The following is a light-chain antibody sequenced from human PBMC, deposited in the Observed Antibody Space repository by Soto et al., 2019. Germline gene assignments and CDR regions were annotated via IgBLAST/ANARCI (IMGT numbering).Light chain of an antibody. CDR3: CSFTSSTTYV. CDR1: SIAVGGYNS. CDR2: EVS. V-gene: IGLV2-14*01. J-gene: IGLJ1*01. Sequence: QSVLPPPASVSGSLGQSITIACTGTSIAVGGYNSVSWYPEQPGKAHTLIISEVSNRPSGISNRFSVSKSGNPASLIISAPQADDEAPSYCCSFTSSTTYVLGTGTQVTVL.